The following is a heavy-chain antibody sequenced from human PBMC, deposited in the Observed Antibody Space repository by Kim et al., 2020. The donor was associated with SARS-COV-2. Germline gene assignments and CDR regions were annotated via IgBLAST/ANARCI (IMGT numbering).Heavy chain of an antibody. D-gene: IGHD6-19*01. CDR3: ARTVAVAGTSHYYYYGMDV. J-gene: IGHJ6*02. CDR1: GGSFSGYY. Sequence: SETLSLTCAVYGGSFSGYYWSWIRQPPGKGLEWIGEINHSGSTNYNPSLKSRVTISVDTSKNQFSLKLSSVIAADTAVYYCARTVAVAGTSHYYYYGMDVWGQGTTVTVSS. V-gene: IGHV4-34*01. CDR2: INHSGST.